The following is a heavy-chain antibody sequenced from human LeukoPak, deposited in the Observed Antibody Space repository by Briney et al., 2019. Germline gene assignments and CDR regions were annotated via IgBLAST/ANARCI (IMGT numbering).Heavy chain of an antibody. J-gene: IGHJ3*02. CDR2: INPNSGGT. D-gene: IGHD1-26*01. CDR3: AVFPGIVGGTPLRNDAFDI. CDR1: GYTFTDYY. Sequence: ASMKVSCKASGYTFTDYYMHWVRQAPGQGLEWMGWINPNSGGTNYTQKFQGRVTMTRDTSISTAYMELSRLRSDDTAVYYCAVFPGIVGGTPLRNDAFDIWGQGTMVTVSS. V-gene: IGHV1-2*02.